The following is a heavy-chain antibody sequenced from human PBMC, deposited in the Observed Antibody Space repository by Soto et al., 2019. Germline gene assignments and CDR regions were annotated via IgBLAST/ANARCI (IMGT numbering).Heavy chain of an antibody. D-gene: IGHD3-10*01. V-gene: IGHV3-33*06. CDR3: AKSTAQRAFHGLTLASYFDY. CDR2: IWYDGSNK. CDR1: GFTFSSYG. Sequence: GGSLRLSCAASGFTFSSYGMHWVRQAPGKGLEWVAVIWYDGSNKYYADSVKGRFTISRDNSKNTLYLQMNSLRAEDTAVYYCAKSTAQRAFHGLTLASYFDYWGQGTLVTVSS. J-gene: IGHJ4*02.